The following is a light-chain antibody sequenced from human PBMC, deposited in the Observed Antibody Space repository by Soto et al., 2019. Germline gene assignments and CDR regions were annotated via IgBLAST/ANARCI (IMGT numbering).Light chain of an antibody. J-gene: IGLJ2*01. CDR2: LNSDGSH. V-gene: IGLV4-69*01. Sequence: QLVLTQSPSASASLGASVKLTRTLSSGHSTYAIAWHQQQPEKGPRYLMKLNSDGSHSKGDGIPDRFSGSSSGAERHLTISSLQSEDEADYYCQTWGTAIHDVVFGGGTKVTVL. CDR3: QTWGTAIHDVV. CDR1: SGHSTYA.